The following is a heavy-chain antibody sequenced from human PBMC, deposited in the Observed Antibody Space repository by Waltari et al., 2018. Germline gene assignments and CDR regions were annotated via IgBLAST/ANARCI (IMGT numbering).Heavy chain of an antibody. V-gene: IGHV3-48*01. J-gene: IGHJ5*02. CDR2: ISSSSTI. D-gene: IGHD5-12*01. Sequence: EVQLVESGGGLVQPGGSLRLSCAASGFTFSSYSMNWVRQAPGKGLECVSYISSSSTIYYADSVKGRFTISRDNAKNSLYLQMNSLRAEDTAVYYCARERSGYDLGWFDPWGQGTLVTVSS. CDR1: GFTFSSYS. CDR3: ARERSGYDLGWFDP.